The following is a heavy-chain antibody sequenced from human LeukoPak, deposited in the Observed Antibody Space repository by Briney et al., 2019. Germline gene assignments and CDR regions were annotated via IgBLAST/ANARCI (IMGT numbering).Heavy chain of an antibody. D-gene: IGHD1-26*01. Sequence: GRSLRLSCAASGFTFSTYAMHWVRQAPGKGLEWVANINQDGSEKYYLDSAKGRFTISRDNAKNSLYLQMNSLRAEDTALYYCAKDGSGSYRGVDYWGQGTLVTVSS. CDR1: GFTFSTYA. CDR2: INQDGSEK. V-gene: IGHV3-7*03. J-gene: IGHJ4*02. CDR3: AKDGSGSYRGVDY.